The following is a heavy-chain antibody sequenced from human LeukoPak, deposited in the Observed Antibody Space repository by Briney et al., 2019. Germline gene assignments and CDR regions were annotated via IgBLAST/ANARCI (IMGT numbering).Heavy chain of an antibody. D-gene: IGHD1-1*01. CDR2: ISGSGGST. J-gene: IGHJ6*02. CDR1: GFTFSSYA. CDR3: AKKLENYYYYGMDV. V-gene: IGHV3-23*01. Sequence: GGSLRLSCAASGFTFSSYAMSWVRQAPGKGLEWVSAISGSGGSTYYADSVKGRFTISRDNSKNTLYLQMNSLRAEDTAVYYCAKKLENYYYYGMDVWGQGTTVTVSS.